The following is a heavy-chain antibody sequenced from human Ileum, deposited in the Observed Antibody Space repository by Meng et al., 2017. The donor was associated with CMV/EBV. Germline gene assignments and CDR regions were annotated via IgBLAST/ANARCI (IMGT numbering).Heavy chain of an antibody. CDR1: GFTFSSYA. CDR3: ARDHYQLLYALFQH. Sequence: GESLKISCAASGFTFSSYAMHWVRQAPGKGLEWVAVISYDGSNKYYADSVKGRFTISRDNSKNTLYLQMNSLRAEDTAVYYCARDHYQLLYALFQHWGQGTLV. V-gene: IGHV3-30*04. J-gene: IGHJ1*01. CDR2: ISYDGSNK. D-gene: IGHD2-2*02.